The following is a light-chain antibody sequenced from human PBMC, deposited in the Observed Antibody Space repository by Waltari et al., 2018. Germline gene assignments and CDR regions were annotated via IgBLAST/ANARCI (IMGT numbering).Light chain of an antibody. CDR3: LQRADWPPIT. V-gene: IGKV3-11*01. Sequence: SPATLSLSPGERATLSCRASQTISTFLFWYQQKPGQAPRLLIYDASNRATGIPARFSGSGSGTDFTLTISSLEAEDSAVYYCLQRADWPPITFGQGTRLEI. J-gene: IGKJ5*01. CDR2: DAS. CDR1: QTISTF.